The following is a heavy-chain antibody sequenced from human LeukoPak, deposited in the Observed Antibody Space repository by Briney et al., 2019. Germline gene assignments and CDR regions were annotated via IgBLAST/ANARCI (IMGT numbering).Heavy chain of an antibody. D-gene: IGHD3-3*01. CDR3: ARIYDFWSGYYTGLSDY. V-gene: IGHV4-4*07. CDR2: IYTSGST. Sequence: SETPSLTCTVSGGSISSYYWSWIRQPAGKGLEWIGRIYTSGSTNYNPSLKSRVTMSVDTSKNQFSLKLSSVTAADTAVYYCARIYDFWSGYYTGLSDYWGQGTLVTVSS. J-gene: IGHJ4*02. CDR1: GGSISSYY.